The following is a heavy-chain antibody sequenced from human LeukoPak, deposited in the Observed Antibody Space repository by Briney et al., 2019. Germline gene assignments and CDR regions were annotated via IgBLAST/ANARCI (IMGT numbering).Heavy chain of an antibody. V-gene: IGHV1-18*01. J-gene: IGHJ6*02. Sequence: AASVKVSCKASGGTFSSYAISWVRQAPGQGLEWMGWVSPYNGNTEYGQKVQGRVTMTTDRPTTTASMELRSLRSDDTAMYYCARVRPPNIVDSVMDYKYYHDMDVWGQGTTVTVSS. CDR2: VSPYNGNT. CDR1: GGTFSSYA. D-gene: IGHD5-18*01. CDR3: ARVRPPNIVDSVMDYKYYHDMDV.